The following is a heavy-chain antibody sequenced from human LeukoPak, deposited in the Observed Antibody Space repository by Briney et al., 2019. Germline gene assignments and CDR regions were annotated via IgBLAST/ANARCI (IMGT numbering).Heavy chain of an antibody. CDR1: GGSISSGGYS. CDR3: ARGGRSYYYGSGSYEIDY. D-gene: IGHD3-10*01. Sequence: SETLSLTCAVSGGSISSGGYSWSWIRQPPGKGLEWIGYIYHSGSTYYNPSLKSRVTISVDRSKNQFSLKLSSVTAADTAVYYCARGGRSYYYGSGSYEIDYWGQGTLVTVSS. V-gene: IGHV4-30-2*01. CDR2: IYHSGST. J-gene: IGHJ4*02.